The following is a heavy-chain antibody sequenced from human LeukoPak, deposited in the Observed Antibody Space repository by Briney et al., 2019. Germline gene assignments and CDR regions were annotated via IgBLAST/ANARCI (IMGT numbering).Heavy chain of an antibody. Sequence: QTGGSLRLSCAASGFTFSSYWMHWVRQAPGKGLEWVANINADGSVEYLVDSVQGRFSISRDNAKDQVFLQMNSLRAEDTAVYYCATYRVSHGMDVWGQGTTVTVFS. D-gene: IGHD3-16*02. CDR1: GFTFSSYW. J-gene: IGHJ6*02. V-gene: IGHV3-7*01. CDR3: ATYRVSHGMDV. CDR2: INADGSVE.